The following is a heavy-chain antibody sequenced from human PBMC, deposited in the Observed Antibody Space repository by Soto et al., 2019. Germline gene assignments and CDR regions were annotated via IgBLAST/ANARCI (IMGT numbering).Heavy chain of an antibody. Sequence: QVQLVESGGGVVQPGRSLRLSCAASGFTFSSYGMHWVRQAPGKGLEWVAVISYDGSNKYYADSVKGRFTISRDNSKNTLYLQMNSLRAEDTAVYYCAKDMQAFLLEWLVQSWGQGTLVTVSS. V-gene: IGHV3-30*18. D-gene: IGHD6-19*01. CDR3: AKDMQAFLLEWLVQS. CDR2: ISYDGSNK. CDR1: GFTFSSYG. J-gene: IGHJ4*02.